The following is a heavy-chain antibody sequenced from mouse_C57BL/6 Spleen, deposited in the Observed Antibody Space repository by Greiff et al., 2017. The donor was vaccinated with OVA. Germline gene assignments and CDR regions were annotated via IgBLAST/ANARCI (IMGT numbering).Heavy chain of an antibody. D-gene: IGHD1-1*01. CDR1: GYSITSGYY. J-gene: IGHJ2*01. CDR2: ISYDGSN. V-gene: IGHV3-6*01. Sequence: EVQLQQSGPGLVKPSQSLSLTCSVTGYSITSGYYWNWIRQFPGNKLEWMGYISYDGSNNYNPSLKNRISITRDTSKNQFFLKLNSVTTEDTATYYCARRITTVVAHFDYWGQGTTLTVSS. CDR3: ARRITTVVAHFDY.